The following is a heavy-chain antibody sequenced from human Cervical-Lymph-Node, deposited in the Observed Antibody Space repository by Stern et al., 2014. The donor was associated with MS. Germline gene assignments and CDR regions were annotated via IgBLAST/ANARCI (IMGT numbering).Heavy chain of an antibody. CDR2: IIPIFETT. D-gene: IGHD6-13*01. J-gene: IGHJ5*02. V-gene: IGHV1-69*06. CDR1: GGTLSTDP. Sequence: QLVQSGAEVKKPGSSVKVSCKAFGGTLSTDPISWVRQAPGQGLEWMGGIIPIFETTHYAQKFQGRVTITVDKSTNAAYMELTSLRSEDTAVYYCARDGLAAAGWAWGQGTLVAVSS. CDR3: ARDGLAAAGWA.